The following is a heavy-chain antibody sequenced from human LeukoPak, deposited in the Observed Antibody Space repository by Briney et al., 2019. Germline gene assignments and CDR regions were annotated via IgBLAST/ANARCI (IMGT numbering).Heavy chain of an antibody. CDR2: ISPDGSTT. D-gene: IGHD3-10*01. V-gene: IGHV3-74*01. J-gene: IGHJ4*02. CDR1: GFTFSRYW. Sequence: GGSLRLSCAASGFTFSRYWMHWVRQAPGKGLMWVSRISPDGSTTFADSVKGRFTISRDNAKNTLYLQMNSLGAEDTAVYYCAKDRPDPYGSGSYYTGGFDYWGQGTLVTVSS. CDR3: AKDRPDPYGSGSYYTGGFDY.